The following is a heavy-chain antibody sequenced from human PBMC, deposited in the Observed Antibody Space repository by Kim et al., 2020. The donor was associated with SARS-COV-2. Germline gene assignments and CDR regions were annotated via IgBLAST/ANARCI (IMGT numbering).Heavy chain of an antibody. CDR2: INHSGST. V-gene: IGHV4-34*01. J-gene: IGHJ4*02. D-gene: IGHD3-22*01. Sequence: SETLSLTCAVYGGSFSGYYWSWIRQPPGKGLEWIGEINHSGSTNYNPSLKSRVTISVDTSKNQFSLKLSSVTAADTAVYYCARVTYYYELDYWGQGTLVTVSS. CDR1: GGSFSGYY. CDR3: ARVTYYYELDY.